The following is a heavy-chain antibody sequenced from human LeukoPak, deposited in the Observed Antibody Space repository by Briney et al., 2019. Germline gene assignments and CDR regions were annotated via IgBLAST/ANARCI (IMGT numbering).Heavy chain of an antibody. CDR1: GGSFSGYY. CDR2: INHSGST. D-gene: IGHD4-17*01. V-gene: IGHV4-34*01. CDR3: ARLVMTTVTTRDYYYMDV. Sequence: KPSETLSLTCAVYGGSFSGYYWSWIRQPPGKGLEWIGEINHSGSTNYNPSLKSRVTISVDTSKNQVSLKLSSVTAADTAVYYCARLVMTTVTTRDYYYMDVWGKGTTVTVSS. J-gene: IGHJ6*03.